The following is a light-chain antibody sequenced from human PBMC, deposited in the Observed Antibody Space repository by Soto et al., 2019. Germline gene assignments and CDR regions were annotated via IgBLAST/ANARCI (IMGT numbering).Light chain of an antibody. Sequence: ESVLTQSPGTLSLSPGESATLSCRASQSVSSSYLAWYQQKPGQAPRLLIYGASSRATGIPDRFRGSGSGTDFTLTISRLEPEDFAVYYCQQYGSSPQTFGQGNKVEIK. V-gene: IGKV3-20*01. CDR1: QSVSSSY. CDR2: GAS. CDR3: QQYGSSPQT. J-gene: IGKJ1*01.